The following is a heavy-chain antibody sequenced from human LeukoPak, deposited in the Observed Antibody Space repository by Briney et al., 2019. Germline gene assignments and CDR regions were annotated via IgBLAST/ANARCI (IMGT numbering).Heavy chain of an antibody. V-gene: IGHV3-23*01. CDR3: AKDLYGSGTNGYFDY. D-gene: IGHD3-10*01. CDR2: ITGSGSNT. Sequence: GESLRLSCAASGFTFNGYAMSWVRRAPGKGLEWVSLITGSGSNTYYADSVEGRFTISRDKSKNMLYLQINSLRAEDTGVYYCAKDLYGSGTNGYFDYWGQGTLVIVSS. J-gene: IGHJ4*02. CDR1: GFTFNGYA.